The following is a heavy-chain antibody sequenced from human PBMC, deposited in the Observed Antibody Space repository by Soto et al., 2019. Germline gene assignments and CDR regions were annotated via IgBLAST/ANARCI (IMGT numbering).Heavy chain of an antibody. D-gene: IGHD7-27*01. V-gene: IGHV3-21*01. CDR3: ARAWGGSIDY. Sequence: EVQLVESGGGLVKPGGSLRLSCAASGFTFSSYSMNWVRQAPGKGLEWVSSISSSSSYIYYADSVKGRFTISRDNAKTSLYLQMNSRRAEDTAVYYCARAWGGSIDYWGQGTLVTVSS. CDR1: GFTFSSYS. CDR2: ISSSSSYI. J-gene: IGHJ4*02.